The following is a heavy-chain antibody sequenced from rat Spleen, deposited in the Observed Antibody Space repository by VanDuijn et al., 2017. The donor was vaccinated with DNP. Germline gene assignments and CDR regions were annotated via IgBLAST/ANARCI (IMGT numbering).Heavy chain of an antibody. V-gene: IGHV5-31*01. J-gene: IGHJ2*01. CDR2: ITHTGDNT. CDR3: TRQLGLDY. D-gene: IGHD5-1*01. CDR1: GFIFSNYW. Sequence: EVQLVESGGGPVQPGRSLKLSCVASGFIFSNYWMTWIRQAPGKGLEWVASITHTGDNTYYPDSVKGRFTISRDNAKSTLYLQMNSLRSEDTATYYCTRQLGLDYWGQGVMVTVSS.